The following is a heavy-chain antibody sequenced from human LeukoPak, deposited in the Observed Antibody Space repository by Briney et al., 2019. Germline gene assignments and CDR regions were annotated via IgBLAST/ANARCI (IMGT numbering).Heavy chain of an antibody. J-gene: IGHJ4*02. V-gene: IGHV4-38-2*02. CDR2: IYHSGST. D-gene: IGHD1-26*01. CDR1: GDSISSSSGYY. CDR3: ARDNTIVGAAGIDY. Sequence: SETLSLTCTVSGDSISSSSGYYWGWIRQPPGKGLEWIGSIYHSGSTYYNPSLKSRVTISVDTSKNQFSLKLSSVTAADTAVYYCARDNTIVGAAGIDYWGQGTLVTVSS.